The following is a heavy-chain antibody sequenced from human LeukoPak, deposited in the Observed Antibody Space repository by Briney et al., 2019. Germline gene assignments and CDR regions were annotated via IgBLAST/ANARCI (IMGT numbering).Heavy chain of an antibody. J-gene: IGHJ4*02. CDR2: INHSGST. Sequence: SEILSLTCAVYGGSFSGYYWSWIRQPPGKGLEWIGEINHSGSTNYNPSLKSRVTISVDTSKNQFSLKLSSVTAADTAVYYCARGRGYAWGSYSDYWGQGTLVTVSS. D-gene: IGHD3-16*01. CDR3: ARGRGYAWGSYSDY. V-gene: IGHV4-34*01. CDR1: GGSFSGYY.